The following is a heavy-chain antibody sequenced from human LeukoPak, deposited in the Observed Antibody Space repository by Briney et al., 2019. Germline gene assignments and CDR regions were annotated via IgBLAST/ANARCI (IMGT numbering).Heavy chain of an antibody. Sequence: AASVKVSCKASGYTFTSYGINWVRQATGQGLEWMGWMNPNSGNTGYAQKFQGRVTMTRNTSISTAYMELSSLRSEDTAVYYCARYCSGGSCYGMDVWGQGTTVTVSS. CDR1: GYTFTSYG. J-gene: IGHJ6*02. D-gene: IGHD2-15*01. V-gene: IGHV1-8*02. CDR3: ARYCSGGSCYGMDV. CDR2: MNPNSGNT.